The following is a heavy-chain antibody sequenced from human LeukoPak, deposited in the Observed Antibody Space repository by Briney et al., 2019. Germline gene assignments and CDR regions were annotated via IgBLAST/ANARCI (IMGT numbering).Heavy chain of an antibody. J-gene: IGHJ3*02. Sequence: ASVKVSCKASGYTFTSYGISWVRQAPGQGLEWMGWISAYNGNTNYAQKLQGRVTMTTDTSTSTAYMELRSLRSDDTVVYYCARGYAIFGVVIPRDAFDIWGQGTMVTVSS. CDR1: GYTFTSYG. CDR2: ISAYNGNT. V-gene: IGHV1-18*01. CDR3: ARGYAIFGVVIPRDAFDI. D-gene: IGHD3-3*01.